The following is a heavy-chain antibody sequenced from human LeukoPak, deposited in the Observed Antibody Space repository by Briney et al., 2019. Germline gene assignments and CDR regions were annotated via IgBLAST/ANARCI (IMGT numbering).Heavy chain of an antibody. J-gene: IGHJ3*02. CDR2: ISSSGSTI. CDR3: ARDTGYCSGGSCYSGAFDI. V-gene: IGHV3-48*04. D-gene: IGHD2-15*01. CDR1: GFTFSSYG. Sequence: GGSLRLSCAASGFTFSSYGMNWVRQAPGKGLEWVSYISSSGSTIYYADSVKGRFTISRDNAKNSLYLQMNSLRAEDTAVYYCARDTGYCSGGSCYSGAFDIWGQGTMVTVSS.